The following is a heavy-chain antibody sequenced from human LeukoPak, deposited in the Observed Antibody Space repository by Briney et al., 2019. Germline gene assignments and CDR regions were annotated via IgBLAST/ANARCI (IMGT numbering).Heavy chain of an antibody. V-gene: IGHV1-69*13. CDR3: ARTYYDSSGYYLFWFDP. J-gene: IGHJ5*02. CDR2: IIPIFGTA. D-gene: IGHD3-22*01. Sequence: SVKVSCKASGGTFSSHAISWVRQAPGQGLEWMGGIIPIFGTANYAQKFQGRVTITADESTSTAYMELSSLRSEDTAVYYCARTYYDSSGYYLFWFDPWAREPWSPSPQ. CDR1: GGTFSSHA.